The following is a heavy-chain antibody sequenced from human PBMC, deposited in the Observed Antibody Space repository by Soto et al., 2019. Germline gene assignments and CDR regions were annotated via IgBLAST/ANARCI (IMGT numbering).Heavy chain of an antibody. D-gene: IGHD6-19*01. V-gene: IGHV3-7*01. Sequence: EVQLVESGGGLVQPGGSLRLSCAASGFTFHNYWMTWVRQAPGKGLEWVANIKQDGNEKYYVDSVKGRFTISRDNAKKSLYLQMNSLRAEDTAIYYCARDKGSGWMIDYWGQGTLVTV. CDR3: ARDKGSGWMIDY. CDR1: GFTFHNYW. CDR2: IKQDGNEK. J-gene: IGHJ4*02.